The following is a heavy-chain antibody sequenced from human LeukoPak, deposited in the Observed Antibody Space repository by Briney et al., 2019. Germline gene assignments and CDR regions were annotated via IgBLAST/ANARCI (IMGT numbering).Heavy chain of an antibody. Sequence: PGGSLRLSSAASGFTFSDYYMSWIRQAPGKGLEWVSGISWNSGSIGYADSVKGRFTISRDNAKNSLYLQMNSLRAEDTALYYCAKDSTPTVVKGGINYWGQGTLVTVSS. CDR2: ISWNSGSI. J-gene: IGHJ4*02. CDR1: GFTFSDYY. CDR3: AKDSTPTVVKGGINY. D-gene: IGHD4-23*01. V-gene: IGHV3-9*01.